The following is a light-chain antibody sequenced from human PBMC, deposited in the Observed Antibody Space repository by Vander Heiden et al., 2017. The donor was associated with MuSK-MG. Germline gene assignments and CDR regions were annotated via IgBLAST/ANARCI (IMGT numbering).Light chain of an antibody. J-gene: IGLJ1*01. CDR1: SSDVGGYNH. CDR3: ASDAGTNNFV. V-gene: IGLV2-8*01. Sequence: QSALTQPPSASGSPGQSVTISCTGTSSDVGGYNHVSWYQQHPGKPPKLLIFEVSTRPAGVPGRFSGSKSGTTASLTVSGLQAEEEADYYCASDAGTNNFVFGTGTKVTVL. CDR2: EVS.